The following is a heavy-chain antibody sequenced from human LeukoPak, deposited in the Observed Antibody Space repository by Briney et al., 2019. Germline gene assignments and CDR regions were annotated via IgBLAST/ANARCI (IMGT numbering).Heavy chain of an antibody. V-gene: IGHV3-48*01. J-gene: IGHJ5*02. CDR3: ARDRVGDYYGSGSPNWFDP. CDR2: ISSSSNTI. D-gene: IGHD3-10*01. CDR1: GITFNSYS. Sequence: TGGSLRLSCAASGITFNSYSMNWVRQAPGKGLEWVSYISSSSNTIYYADSVKGRFTISRDNAKNSLYLQMNSLRAEDTAVYYCARDRVGDYYGSGSPNWFDPWGQGTLVTVSS.